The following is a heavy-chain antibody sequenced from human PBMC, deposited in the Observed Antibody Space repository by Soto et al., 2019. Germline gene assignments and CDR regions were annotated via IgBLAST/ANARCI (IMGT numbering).Heavy chain of an antibody. CDR1: GGSISSGGYY. J-gene: IGHJ6*03. CDR3: ARVWGRGYSGYDYYYYMDV. V-gene: IGHV4-31*03. D-gene: IGHD5-12*01. Sequence: SETLSLTCTVSGGSISSGGYYWSWIRQHPGKGLEWIGYIYYSGSTYYNPSLKSRVTISVDTSKNQFSLKLSSVTAADTAVYYCARVWGRGYSGYDYYYYMDVWGKGTTVTVSS. CDR2: IYYSGST.